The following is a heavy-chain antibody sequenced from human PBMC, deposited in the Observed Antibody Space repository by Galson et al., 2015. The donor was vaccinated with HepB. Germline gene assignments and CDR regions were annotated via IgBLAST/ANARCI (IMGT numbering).Heavy chain of an antibody. V-gene: IGHV3-43*01. J-gene: IGHJ3*02. D-gene: IGHD4-17*01. CDR1: GFTFDDYT. CDR2: ISWDGGST. CDR3: ANLEYGDYGPGPFRGAFDI. Sequence: SLRLSCAASGFTFDDYTMHWVRQAPGKGLEWVSLISWDGGSTYYADSVKGRFTISRDNSKNSLYLQMNSLRTEDTALYYCANLEYGDYGPGPFRGAFDIWGQGTMVTVSS.